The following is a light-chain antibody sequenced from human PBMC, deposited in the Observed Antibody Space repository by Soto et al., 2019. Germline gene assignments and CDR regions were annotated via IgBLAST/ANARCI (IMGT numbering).Light chain of an antibody. V-gene: IGKV4-1*01. Sequence: DIVMTQSPDYLAVSLGGRATINCKSSQSLLYRSNNKNYLAWYQQKPGQPPKLLIYWASTRESGVPDRFSGRGSGTDFTLTISGLQPEDVAVYYCQRYYNTPLTFGGGTRVEIK. J-gene: IGKJ4*01. CDR2: WAS. CDR3: QRYYNTPLT. CDR1: QSLLYRSNNKNY.